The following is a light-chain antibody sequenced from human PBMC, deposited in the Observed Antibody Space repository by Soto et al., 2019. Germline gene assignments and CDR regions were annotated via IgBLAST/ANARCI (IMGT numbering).Light chain of an antibody. CDR3: QQLNYFPIT. V-gene: IGKV1-9*01. J-gene: IGKJ5*01. CDR2: SAS. CDR1: EGISSN. Sequence: DIQVTRSPSFLSASVGDRVTITCRASEGISSNLAWYQQKPGESPKLLIYSASTLQSGVPSRFSGSGSGTEFTLTISSLQPEDSATYFCQQLNYFPITFGQGTRLDI.